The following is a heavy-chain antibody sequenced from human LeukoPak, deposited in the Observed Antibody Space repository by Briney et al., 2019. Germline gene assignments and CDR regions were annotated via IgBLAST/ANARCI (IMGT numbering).Heavy chain of an antibody. Sequence: PGGSLRLSCSTSGFTFSNFVMQWVRQTPGKGLEYVSVISTDGSQYYPDSVKGRFTIFRDNSKNTLYLQMNSLRSEDTAIYYCAKNDGNIWQPHSWGQGTLVTVSS. CDR1: GFTFSNFV. CDR3: AKNDGNIWQPHS. J-gene: IGHJ4*02. CDR2: ISTDGSQ. V-gene: IGHV3-64D*06.